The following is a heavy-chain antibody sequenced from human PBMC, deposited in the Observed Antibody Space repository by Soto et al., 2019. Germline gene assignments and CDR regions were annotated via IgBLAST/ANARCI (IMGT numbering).Heavy chain of an antibody. CDR1: GYTFTGYY. V-gene: IGHV1-2*04. CDR2: INPNSGGK. Sequence: GASVKVSCKASGYTFTGYYMHWVRQAPGQGLEWMGWINPNSGGKNYAQKYQGWVTMTRDTSNSKAYKEMSKLRSDDTAVYYCARDGGYCSGGSCYFTDYYMDVWGKGTTVTVSS. D-gene: IGHD2-15*01. J-gene: IGHJ6*03. CDR3: ARDGGYCSGGSCYFTDYYMDV.